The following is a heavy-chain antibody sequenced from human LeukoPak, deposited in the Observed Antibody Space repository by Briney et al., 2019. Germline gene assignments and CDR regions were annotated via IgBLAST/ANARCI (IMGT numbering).Heavy chain of an antibody. CDR3: ARVVVIMSLGHWFDP. Sequence: SVTVSCKASGGTFSSYAISWVRQAPGQGLEWMGGIIPIFGTANYAQKFQGRVTITADESTSTAYMELSSLRSEDTAVYYCARVVVIMSLGHWFDPWSQGTLVTVSS. V-gene: IGHV1-69*13. J-gene: IGHJ5*02. D-gene: IGHD3-22*01. CDR1: GGTFSSYA. CDR2: IIPIFGTA.